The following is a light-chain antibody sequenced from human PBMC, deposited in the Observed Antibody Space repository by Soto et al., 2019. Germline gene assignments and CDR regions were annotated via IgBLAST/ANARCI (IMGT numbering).Light chain of an antibody. CDR1: QSISDW. V-gene: IGKV1-5*03. CDR2: RAS. J-gene: IGKJ1*01. Sequence: DIQMTQSPSTLSASIGDRVTITCRASQSISDWLAWYQKKPGKAPKLLIYRASNLKSGVPSRFSGSGSGTEFTLTISSLQPDDFETYYYQQYNGYSRAFGQGTKVEIK. CDR3: QQYNGYSRA.